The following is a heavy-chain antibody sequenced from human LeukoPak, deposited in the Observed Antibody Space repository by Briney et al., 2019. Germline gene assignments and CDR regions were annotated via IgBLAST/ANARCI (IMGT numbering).Heavy chain of an antibody. J-gene: IGHJ6*04. D-gene: IGHD2-15*01. CDR1: GGSFSGYY. Sequence: SETLSLICAVYGGSFSGYYWSWIRQPPGKGLEWIGEINHSGSTNYNPSLKSRVTISVDTSKNQFSLKLSSVTAAATAVYYCARVGYCSGGSCYLHGMDVWGKGTTVTVSS. CDR3: ARVGYCSGGSCYLHGMDV. V-gene: IGHV4-34*01. CDR2: INHSGST.